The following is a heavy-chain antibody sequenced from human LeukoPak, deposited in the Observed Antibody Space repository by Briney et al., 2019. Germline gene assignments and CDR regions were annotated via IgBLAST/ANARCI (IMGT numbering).Heavy chain of an antibody. CDR1: GGTFSSYA. J-gene: IGHJ3*02. V-gene: IGHV1-69*13. Sequence: SVKVSCKASGGTFSSYAISWVRQAPGQGLEWKGGIIPIFGRGNYAQKFQGRVTIPALDSPSPAYMELSSLRSEDTAVYYCARSYYYDSSGYPNDAFDIWGQGTMVTVSS. D-gene: IGHD3-22*01. CDR3: ARSYYYDSSGYPNDAFDI. CDR2: IIPIFGRG.